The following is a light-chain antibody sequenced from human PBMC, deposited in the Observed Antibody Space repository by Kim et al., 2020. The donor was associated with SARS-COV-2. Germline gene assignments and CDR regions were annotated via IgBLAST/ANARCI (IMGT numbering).Light chain of an antibody. J-gene: IGLJ1*01. Sequence: QSALTQPASVSGSPGQSITIFCSGSSSDIGAYEYVSWYQQHPGKAPKLLIFDVSDRPYGISSRFSGSKSGNTASLTISGLQAEDEADYYCSSYAGISTFVFGPGTKVTVL. V-gene: IGLV2-14*03. CDR1: SSDIGAYEY. CDR3: SSYAGISTFV. CDR2: DVS.